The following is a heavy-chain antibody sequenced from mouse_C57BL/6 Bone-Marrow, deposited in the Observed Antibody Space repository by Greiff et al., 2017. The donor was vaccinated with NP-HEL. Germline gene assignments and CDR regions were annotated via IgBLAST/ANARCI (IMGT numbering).Heavy chain of an antibody. CDR3: ARWGQPYAMDY. CDR1: GYTFTSYG. D-gene: IGHD6-1*01. V-gene: IGHV1-81*01. J-gene: IGHJ4*01. CDR2: IYPRSGNT. Sequence: QVQLQQSGAELARPGASVKLSCKASGYTFTSYGISWVKQRTGQGLEWIGEIYPRSGNTYYNEKFKGKATLTADKSSSTAYMELRSLTSEDSAAYFCARWGQPYAMDYWGQGTSVTVSS.